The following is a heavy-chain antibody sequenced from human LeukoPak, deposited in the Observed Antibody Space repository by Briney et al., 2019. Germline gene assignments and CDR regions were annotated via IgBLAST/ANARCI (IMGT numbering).Heavy chain of an antibody. CDR2: ISGSGAST. Sequence: GGSLRLSCAASGFTFSSYAMSWVRQAPGEGLEWLSAISGSGASTHYADSVRGRFTISRDNSKSTLYLQMNSLRADDAAVYYCTKEDPRFDPWGQGTLVTVSS. CDR1: GFTFSSYA. J-gene: IGHJ5*02. CDR3: TKEDPRFDP. V-gene: IGHV3-23*01.